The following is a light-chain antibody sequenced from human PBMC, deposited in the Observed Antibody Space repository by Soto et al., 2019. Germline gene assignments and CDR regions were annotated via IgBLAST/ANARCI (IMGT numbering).Light chain of an antibody. CDR2: DVT. CDR3: SSPRSSSFYV. Sequence: QSALTQPASVSGSPGQSITISCTGTSSDIGSYNYVSWYQQHPGQAPKPMIYDVTNRPSGVSNRFSGSKSGNTASLTISGLQAEDEADYYCSSPRSSSFYVFGTGTKVTVL. V-gene: IGLV2-14*03. J-gene: IGLJ1*01. CDR1: SSDIGSYNY.